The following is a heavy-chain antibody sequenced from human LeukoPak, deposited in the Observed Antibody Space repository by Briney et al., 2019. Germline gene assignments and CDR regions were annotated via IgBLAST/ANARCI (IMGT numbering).Heavy chain of an antibody. J-gene: IGHJ5*02. V-gene: IGHV3-30-3*01. CDR2: ISYDGNSK. CDR3: ARDLSSAPHDENWAANRFDP. Sequence: GGSLRLSCAASGLTFSTLACHWVRQAPGKGLEWLAIISYDGNSKFYADSVRGRFTISRDNSRNTLYLQMSSLETEDTAVYYCARDLSSAPHDENWAANRFDPWGQGTLVTVSS. CDR1: GLTFSTLA. D-gene: IGHD7-27*01.